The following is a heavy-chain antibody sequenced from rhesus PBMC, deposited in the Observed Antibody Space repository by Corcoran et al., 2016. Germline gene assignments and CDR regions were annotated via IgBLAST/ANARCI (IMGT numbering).Heavy chain of an antibody. Sequence: QLQLQESGTGLVKPSETRSLTCAASGGSISRNDWSWIRQPPGNGLEWIGLISGSGGSTDYHPSLKGRVPISTHTSKTPFSLKLSSVTAATTAMYYCARGGGNYCTGSGSYVFDYWGQGVLVTVSS. CDR1: GGSISRND. V-gene: IGHV4-173*01. CDR2: ISGSGGST. D-gene: IGHD2-21*01. J-gene: IGHJ4*01. CDR3: ARGGGNYCTGSGSYVFDY.